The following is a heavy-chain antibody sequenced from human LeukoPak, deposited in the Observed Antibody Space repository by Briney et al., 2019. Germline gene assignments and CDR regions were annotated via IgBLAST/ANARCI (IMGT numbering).Heavy chain of an antibody. Sequence: SETLSLTCTVSGGSISSYYWSWIRQPPGKGLEWIGYIYYSGSTNYNPSLKSRVTISVDTSKNQFSLKLSSVTAADTAVYYCARAWLQPYYFDYWGQGTLVTVSS. CDR2: IYYSGST. D-gene: IGHD5-24*01. V-gene: IGHV4-59*01. CDR3: ARAWLQPYYFDY. J-gene: IGHJ4*02. CDR1: GGSISSYY.